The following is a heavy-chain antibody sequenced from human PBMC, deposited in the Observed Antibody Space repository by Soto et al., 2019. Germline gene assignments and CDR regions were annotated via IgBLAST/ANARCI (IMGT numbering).Heavy chain of an antibody. J-gene: IGHJ4*02. V-gene: IGHV3-23*01. CDR3: AKGSAGARPYYFDS. CDR2: ITGSTGST. D-gene: IGHD3-3*01. CDR1: GFTFSTYV. Sequence: GGSLRLSCAASGFTFSTYVMSWVRQAPGKGLEWVSAITGSTGSTYSADSVKGRFTISSDNSKNTLYLQMNILIAEDTAIYYCAKGSAGARPYYFDSWGQGTLVTVSS.